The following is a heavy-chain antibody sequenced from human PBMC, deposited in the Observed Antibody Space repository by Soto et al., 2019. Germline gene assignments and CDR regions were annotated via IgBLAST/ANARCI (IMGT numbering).Heavy chain of an antibody. D-gene: IGHD3-3*01. J-gene: IGHJ3*02. CDR2: IYYSGST. CDR1: GGSISNYY. Sequence: SETLSLTCTVSGGSISNYYWSWIRQPPGKGLEWIGYIYYSGSTNYNPSLKSRVTISLDTSKNQFSLKLSSVTAADTAMYYCARLSLYDFWARGAFDIWGQGTMVTVSS. CDR3: ARLSLYDFWARGAFDI. V-gene: IGHV4-59*01.